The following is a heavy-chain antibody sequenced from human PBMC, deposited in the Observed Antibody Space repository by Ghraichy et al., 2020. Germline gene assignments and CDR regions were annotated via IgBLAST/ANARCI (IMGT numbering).Heavy chain of an antibody. CDR3: ARVTIFGVVSEYNWFDP. CDR2: IYYSGST. V-gene: IGHV4-59*12. D-gene: IGHD3-3*01. Sequence: SETLSLTCTVSGGSISSYYWSWIRQPPGKGLEWIGYIYYSGSTNYNPSLKSRVTISVDTSKNQFSLKLSSVTAADTAVYYCARVTIFGVVSEYNWFDPWGQGTLVTVSS. J-gene: IGHJ5*02. CDR1: GGSISSYY.